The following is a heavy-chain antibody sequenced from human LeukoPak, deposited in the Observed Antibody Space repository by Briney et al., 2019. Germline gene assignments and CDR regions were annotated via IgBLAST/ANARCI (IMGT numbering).Heavy chain of an antibody. Sequence: ASVKVSCKASGYTFTSYYMHWVRQAPGQGLEWMGIINPSGGSTSYAQKFQGRVTMTRDTSTSTVHMELSSLRSEDTAVYYCARDTYYYDSSGYYPYYYYYGMDVWGQGTTVTVSS. D-gene: IGHD3-22*01. V-gene: IGHV1-46*01. CDR1: GYTFTSYY. J-gene: IGHJ6*02. CDR3: ARDTYYYDSSGYYPYYYYYGMDV. CDR2: INPSGGST.